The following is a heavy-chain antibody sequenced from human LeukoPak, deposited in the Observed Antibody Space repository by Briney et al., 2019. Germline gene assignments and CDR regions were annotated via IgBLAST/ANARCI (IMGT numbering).Heavy chain of an antibody. D-gene: IGHD3-3*01. CDR3: ARDRYYDFWSGYYRDAFDI. CDR1: GYTFTGYY. Sequence: ASVKVSCKASGYTFTGYYMHWVRQAPGQGLEWMGWINPNSGGTNYAQKFQGRVTMTRGTSISTAYMERSRLRSDDTAVYYCARDRYYDFWSGYYRDAFDIWGQGTMVTVSS. J-gene: IGHJ3*02. V-gene: IGHV1-2*02. CDR2: INPNSGGT.